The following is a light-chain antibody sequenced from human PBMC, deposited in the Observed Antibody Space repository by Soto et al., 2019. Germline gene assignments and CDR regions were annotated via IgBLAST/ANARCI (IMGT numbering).Light chain of an antibody. Sequence: IVLTQSPGTLSLSPGERATLSCRARQSVSSSYLAWYQQKPGQAPRLLIYGASSRATGIPDRFSGSGSGTDFTLTISRLEPEDFAVYYCQQYGSSPGFTFGPGTKVDIK. CDR2: GAS. CDR1: QSVSSSY. CDR3: QQYGSSPGFT. J-gene: IGKJ3*01. V-gene: IGKV3-20*01.